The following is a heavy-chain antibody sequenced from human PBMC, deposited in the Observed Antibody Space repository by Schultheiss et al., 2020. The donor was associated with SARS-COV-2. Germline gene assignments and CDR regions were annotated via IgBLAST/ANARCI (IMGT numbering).Heavy chain of an antibody. D-gene: IGHD1-26*01. J-gene: IGHJ3*02. CDR1: GFTFSDYY. V-gene: IGHV3-23*01. CDR3: AKQGISGSSI. CDR2: ISGSGGST. Sequence: GGSLRLSCAASGFTFSDYYMSWIRQAPGKGLEWVSAISGSGGSTYYADSVKGRFTISRDNSKNTLYLQMNSLRAEDTAVYYCAKQGISGSSIWGQGTMVTVSS.